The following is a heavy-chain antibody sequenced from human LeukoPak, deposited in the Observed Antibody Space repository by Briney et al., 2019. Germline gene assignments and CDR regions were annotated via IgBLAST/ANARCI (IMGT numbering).Heavy chain of an antibody. Sequence: GGSLRLSCAPSGFSVSTNHMSWVRQSPGTGLEWVSVTYRGGTTEYADFVKDRFSSYRDTSKNTLDLQMNSLRSEDTAVYYCARVLGSPSYFDDWGQGTLVTVSP. J-gene: IGHJ4*02. D-gene: IGHD3-16*01. V-gene: IGHV3-66*01. CDR1: GFSVSTNH. CDR3: ARVLGSPSYFDD. CDR2: TYRGGTT.